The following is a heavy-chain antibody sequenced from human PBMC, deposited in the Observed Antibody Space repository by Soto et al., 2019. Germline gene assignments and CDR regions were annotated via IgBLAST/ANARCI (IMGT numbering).Heavy chain of an antibody. V-gene: IGHV4-34*01. J-gene: IGHJ4*02. Sequence: ASETLSLTCAVYGGSFSGYYWSWIRQPPGKGLEWIGEINHSGSTNYNPSLKSRVTISVDTSKNQFSLKLSSVTAADTAVYYCARGFGYSYGLIYFDYWGQGTLVTVSS. CDR1: GGSFSGYY. D-gene: IGHD5-18*01. CDR3: ARGFGYSYGLIYFDY. CDR2: INHSGST.